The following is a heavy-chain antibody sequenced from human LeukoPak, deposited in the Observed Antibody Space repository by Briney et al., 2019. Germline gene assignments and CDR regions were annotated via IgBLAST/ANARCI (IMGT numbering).Heavy chain of an antibody. Sequence: PGGSLRLSCASSGFTFSSYGMHWVRQAPGKGLEWVAVIWYDGSNKYYADSVKGRFTISRDNSKNTLYLQMNSLRAEDTAVYYCAKDAGTRVIYMDVWGEGTTVTVSS. CDR2: IWYDGSNK. D-gene: IGHD6-13*01. CDR1: GFTFSSYG. CDR3: AKDAGTRVIYMDV. J-gene: IGHJ6*03. V-gene: IGHV3-33*06.